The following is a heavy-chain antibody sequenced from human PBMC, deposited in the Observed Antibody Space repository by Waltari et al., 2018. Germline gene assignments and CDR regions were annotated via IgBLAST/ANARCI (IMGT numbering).Heavy chain of an antibody. CDR3: AREAASTSKWFDP. V-gene: IGHV4-39*02. D-gene: IGHD6-25*01. J-gene: IGHJ5*02. Sequence: QLQLQESGPGLVKPSETLSLTCSVSGGSISDNYFDWGWIRQSPGRELEWIGGISYGGTTQYNPSLASRVTILLDTSKNQFSLKVRSVTAADTAIYFCAREAASTSKWFDPWGQGILVTVSS. CDR1: GGSISDNYFD. CDR2: ISYGGTT.